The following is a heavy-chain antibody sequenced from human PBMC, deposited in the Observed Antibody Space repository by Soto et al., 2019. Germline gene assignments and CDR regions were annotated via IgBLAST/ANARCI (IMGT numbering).Heavy chain of an antibody. CDR2: VYHSGST. J-gene: IGHJ4*02. CDR3: ARVGAVAAAPFDS. V-gene: IGHV4-4*02. CDR1: GGSISSGNW. Sequence: QVQLQESGPGLVKPSGTLSLTCAVSGGSISSGNWWSWVRQPPGEGLEWIGEVYHSGSTNSNPSLKSRVTMSVDKSKNPFSLKLRSVTAAETAVYFCARVGAVAAAPFDSWGQGTLVTVSS. D-gene: IGHD6-19*01.